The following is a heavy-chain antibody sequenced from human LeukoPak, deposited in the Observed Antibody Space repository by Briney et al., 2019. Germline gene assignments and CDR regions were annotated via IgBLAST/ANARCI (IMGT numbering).Heavy chain of an antibody. V-gene: IGHV3-21*01. D-gene: IGHD2-15*01. CDR2: ISSSSSDI. CDR3: ARDSVVAGQNFDY. J-gene: IGHJ4*02. CDR1: GFTFSNYY. Sequence: GGSLRLSCAASGFTFSNYYMNWFRQAPGKGLEWVSSISSSSSDIYYVDSVKGRFTISRDNAKNSLFLQMNGLRAEDTAVYYCARDSVVAGQNFDYWGQGTLVTVSS.